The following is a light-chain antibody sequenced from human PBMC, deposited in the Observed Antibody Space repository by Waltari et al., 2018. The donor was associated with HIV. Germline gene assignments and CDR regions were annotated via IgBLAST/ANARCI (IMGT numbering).Light chain of an antibody. CDR3: QQSYTTPLT. CDR2: AAS. V-gene: IGKV1-39*01. Sequence: DIQMTQSPSSLSASLGDRVSITCRASQSIDNFLKWYQQKPGKAPNLLVYAASTLQSEVPSRFSGSGSGTDFTLTISTLQPEDVATYYCQQSYTTPLTFGGGTKVEIK. J-gene: IGKJ4*01. CDR1: QSIDNF.